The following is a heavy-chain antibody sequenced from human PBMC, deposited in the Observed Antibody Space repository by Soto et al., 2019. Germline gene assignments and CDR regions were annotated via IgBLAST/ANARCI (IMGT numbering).Heavy chain of an antibody. CDR1: GFTFSDYY. V-gene: IGHV3-11*01. J-gene: IGHJ6*02. D-gene: IGHD6-19*01. CDR3: SKCGSSACSPMYDTYGMDV. Sequence: PGGSLRLSCVASGFTFSDYYMNWIRQAPGKGLRWVSSISSSGDTIYYADSVEARFTISRDNAKNSLYLEMHSLRAEDTAVYYCSKCGSSACSPMYDTYGMDVWGQGATVTVSS. CDR2: ISSSGDTI.